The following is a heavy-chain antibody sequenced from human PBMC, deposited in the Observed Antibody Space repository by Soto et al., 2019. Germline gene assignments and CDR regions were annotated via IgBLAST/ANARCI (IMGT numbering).Heavy chain of an antibody. J-gene: IGHJ4*02. V-gene: IGHV1-18*01. D-gene: IGHD2-21*01. CDR1: GYTFTSDG. CDR2: ISAHNGNT. CDR3: ARDLSIGLFDY. Sequence: QVQLVQSGAEVKKPGASVKVSCEASGYTFTSDGISWVRQAPGQGLEWMGWISAHNGNTKYAQKLQGRVTVTTDTSTSTAYMELRSLRADDTAVYYCARDLSIGLFDYWGQGTLVTVSS.